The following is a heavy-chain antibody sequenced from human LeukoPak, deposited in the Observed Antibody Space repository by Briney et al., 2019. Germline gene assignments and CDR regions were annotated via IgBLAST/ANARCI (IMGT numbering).Heavy chain of an antibody. CDR1: GFTFSSYG. D-gene: IGHD3-10*01. Sequence: PGGSLRLSCAASGFTFSSYGMHWVRQAPGEGLEWVAVIWYDGSNKYYADSVKGRFTISRDNSKNTLYLQMNSLRAEDTAVYYCARDLPYYYGSGSPDFDYWGQGTLVTVSS. V-gene: IGHV3-33*01. CDR3: ARDLPYYYGSGSPDFDY. J-gene: IGHJ4*02. CDR2: IWYDGSNK.